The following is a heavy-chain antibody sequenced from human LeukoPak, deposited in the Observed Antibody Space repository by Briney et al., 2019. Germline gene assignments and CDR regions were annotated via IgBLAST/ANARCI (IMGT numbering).Heavy chain of an antibody. CDR1: GFTFTNYW. J-gene: IGHJ4*02. CDR2: IMKDGGDK. CDR3: VRDRDFYVFDL. V-gene: IGHV3-7*01. Sequence: GGSLRLACAASGFTFTNYWMTWVRQAPGKGLEWVANIMKDGGDKQYVDSVSGRFTISRDNGKNSVYLQMNGLGAEDTAVYYCVRDRDFYVFDLWGQGTLVTVSS. D-gene: IGHD3-10*02.